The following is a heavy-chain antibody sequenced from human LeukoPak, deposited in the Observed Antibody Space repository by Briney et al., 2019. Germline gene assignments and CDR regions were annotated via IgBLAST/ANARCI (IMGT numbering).Heavy chain of an antibody. V-gene: IGHV4-39*07. CDR3: ASSSFNDYSNY. D-gene: IGHD4-11*01. CDR1: GGSISSSSYY. Sequence: SETLSLTCTVSGGSISSSSYYWGWIRQPPGKGLEWIGSIYYSGSTYYNPSLKSRVTISVDTSKNQFSLKLSSVTAADTAVYYCASSSFNDYSNYWGQGTLVTVSS. J-gene: IGHJ4*02. CDR2: IYYSGST.